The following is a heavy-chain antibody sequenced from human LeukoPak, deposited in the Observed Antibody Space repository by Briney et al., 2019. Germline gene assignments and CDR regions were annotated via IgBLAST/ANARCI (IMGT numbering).Heavy chain of an antibody. Sequence: SETLSLTCAVYGGSFSGYYWSWIRQPPGKGLERIGEINHSGSTNYNPSLKSRVTISVDTSKNQFSLKLSSVTAADTAVYYCARGPYYYDSSGADYWGQGTLVTVSS. CDR3: ARGPYYYDSSGADY. V-gene: IGHV4-34*01. CDR2: INHSGST. D-gene: IGHD3-22*01. J-gene: IGHJ4*02. CDR1: GGSFSGYY.